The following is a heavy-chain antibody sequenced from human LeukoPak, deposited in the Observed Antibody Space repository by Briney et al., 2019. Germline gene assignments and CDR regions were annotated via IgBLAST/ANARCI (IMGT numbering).Heavy chain of an antibody. J-gene: IGHJ5*02. CDR2: IYYSGNT. CDR1: GDSISTSNSY. CDR3: ARHGRCSSTSCYVTYNWFDP. D-gene: IGHD2-2*01. Sequence: SETLSLTCTVSGDSISTSNSYSGWIRQPPVKGLEWIGSIYYSGNTYYNASLKSRVTISVDTSKNQFSLKLSSVTAADTAVYYCARHGRCSSTSCYVTYNWFDPWGQGTLVTVSS. V-gene: IGHV4-39*01.